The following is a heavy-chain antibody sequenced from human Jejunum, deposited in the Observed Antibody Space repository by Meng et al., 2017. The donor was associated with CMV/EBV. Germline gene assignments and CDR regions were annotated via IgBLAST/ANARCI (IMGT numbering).Heavy chain of an antibody. CDR1: GFTVSSHS. D-gene: IGHD4-23*01. CDR2: MNQDGSER. V-gene: IGHV3-7*01. Sequence: CSASGFTVSSHSMSWVRQAPGKGLKWVANMNQDGSERYYVDSVKGRFTISRDNAKNSLYLQMNSLRAADSAVYYCTRDQGGNSVYWGQGTLVTVSS. J-gene: IGHJ4*02. CDR3: TRDQGGNSVY.